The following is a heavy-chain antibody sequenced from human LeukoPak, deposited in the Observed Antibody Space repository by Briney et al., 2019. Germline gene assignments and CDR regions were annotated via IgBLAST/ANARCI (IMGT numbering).Heavy chain of an antibody. CDR3: ARGYSYGSEYFQH. J-gene: IGHJ1*01. V-gene: IGHV3-66*01. D-gene: IGHD5-18*01. CDR1: GFTVSSNY. Sequence: PGGSLRLSCAASGFTVSSNYMSWVRQAPGKGLEWVSVIYSGGSTYYADSVKGRFTISRDNSKNTLYLQMNSLRAEDTAVYYCARGYSYGSEYFQHWGQGTLVTVSS. CDR2: IYSGGST.